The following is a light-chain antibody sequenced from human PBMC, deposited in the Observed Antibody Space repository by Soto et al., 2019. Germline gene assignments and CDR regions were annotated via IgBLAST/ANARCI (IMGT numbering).Light chain of an antibody. CDR2: KAS. CDR3: QQYSSYPRT. J-gene: IGKJ1*01. Sequence: DIQMTQSPSTLSASVGDRVTITCRASQSISSWLAWYQQKPGKAPKLLIYKASCLESGVPSRFSGSGSGTEFTLTISSLQSDDFATYYRQQYSSYPRTFGQGTKV. CDR1: QSISSW. V-gene: IGKV1-5*03.